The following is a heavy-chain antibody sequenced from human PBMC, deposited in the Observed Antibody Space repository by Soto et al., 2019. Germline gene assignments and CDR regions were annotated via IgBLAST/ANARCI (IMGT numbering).Heavy chain of an antibody. V-gene: IGHV5-51*01. CDR3: ARQPHFWSGYPLDF. Sequence: PGESLKISCKGPGYSFTSYWIGWVRQMPGKGLEWMGIIYPGGSDTRYSPSFQGQVTISADKSINTVYLQWSSLTASDTAMYYCARQPHFWSGYPLDFWGQGTLVTVSS. CDR2: IYPGGSDT. D-gene: IGHD3-3*02. CDR1: GYSFTSYW. J-gene: IGHJ4*02.